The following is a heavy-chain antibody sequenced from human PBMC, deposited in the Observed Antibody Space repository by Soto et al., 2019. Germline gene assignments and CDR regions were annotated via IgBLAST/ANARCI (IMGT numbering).Heavy chain of an antibody. V-gene: IGHV1-8*01. CDR3: ARVDCSSTSCYDYMDV. J-gene: IGHJ6*03. CDR2: MNPNSGNT. D-gene: IGHD2-2*01. CDR1: GYTFTSYD. Sequence: QVQLVQSGAEVKMPGASVKVSCKASGYTFTSYDINWVRQATGQGLEWMGWMNPNSGNTGYAQKFQGRVTMTRNTSISTAYMELSSLRSEDTAVYYCARVDCSSTSCYDYMDVWGKGTTVTVSS.